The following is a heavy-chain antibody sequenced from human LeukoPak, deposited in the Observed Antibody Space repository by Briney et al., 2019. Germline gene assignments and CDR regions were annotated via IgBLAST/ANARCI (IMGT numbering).Heavy chain of an antibody. V-gene: IGHV3-30*04. CDR3: AREDHSSGYAGAIGFDP. CDR1: GFTFSTYP. Sequence: GGSLRLSCAASGFTFSTYPMHWVRQAPGKGLEWVAGISSDGSDKHYPYSVKGRLTTSRDNSKDTVFLQMNSLRFEDTAVFYCAREDHSSGYAGAIGFDPWGQGTLVTVSS. J-gene: IGHJ5*02. CDR2: ISSDGSDK. D-gene: IGHD3-22*01.